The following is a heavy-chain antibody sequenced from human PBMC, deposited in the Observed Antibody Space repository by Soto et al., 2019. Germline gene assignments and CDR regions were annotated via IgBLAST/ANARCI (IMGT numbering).Heavy chain of an antibody. Sequence: EVQLVESGGGLVQPGGSLRLSCAASGFTFSSYWMSWVRQAPGKGLEWVANIKQDGSEKYYVDSVKGRFTISRDNAKNSLYLQMNSLRAEDTAVYYCARDSYDILTGYNDYWGQGTLVTVSS. J-gene: IGHJ4*02. V-gene: IGHV3-7*05. CDR1: GFTFSSYW. CDR3: ARDSYDILTGYNDY. D-gene: IGHD3-9*01. CDR2: IKQDGSEK.